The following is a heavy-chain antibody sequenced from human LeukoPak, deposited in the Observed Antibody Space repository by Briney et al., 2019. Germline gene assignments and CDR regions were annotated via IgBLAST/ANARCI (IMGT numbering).Heavy chain of an antibody. CDR2: ISGSGIST. J-gene: IGHJ3*01. D-gene: IGHD3/OR15-3a*01. CDR3: ARKGAGLDAFDL. CDR1: GFTFSNYA. V-gene: IGHV3-23*01. Sequence: GGSLRLSCAASGFTFSNYALSWVRQAPGKGLEWVSTISGSGISTYYADSVKGRFTISRDNSKNTLYLQMNSLRVEDTAVYYCARKGAGLDAFDLWGQGTVVTVSS.